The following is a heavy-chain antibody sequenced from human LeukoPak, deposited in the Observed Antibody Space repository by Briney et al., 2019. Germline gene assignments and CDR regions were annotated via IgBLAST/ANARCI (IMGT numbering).Heavy chain of an antibody. CDR3: ARGLFGGFAAAPFDH. D-gene: IGHD2-2*01. Sequence: EASVKVSCKASGGTFDNYAVNWVREAPGLGLEWMGRIIPMLGKTNSAQKFQDRVTFTADKSTGTAYMELTHLRPDDTAVYFCARGLFGGFAAAPFDHWGQGTLVTVSP. CDR1: GGTFDNYA. J-gene: IGHJ4*02. CDR2: IIPMLGKT. V-gene: IGHV1-69*04.